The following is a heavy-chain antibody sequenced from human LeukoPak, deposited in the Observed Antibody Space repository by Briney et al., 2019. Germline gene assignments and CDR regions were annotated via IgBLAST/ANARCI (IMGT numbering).Heavy chain of an antibody. J-gene: IGHJ4*02. D-gene: IGHD6-19*01. CDR2: ISSSATYI. Sequence: PGGSLRLSCAASGFTFSSYSMNWVRQAPGKGLEWVSYISSSATYIHHADSVKGRFTISRDNAKNSLYLQMNSLRAEDTAVYYCAKDQSSGWPHYFDYWGQGTLVTVSS. CDR1: GFTFSSYS. CDR3: AKDQSSGWPHYFDY. V-gene: IGHV3-21*04.